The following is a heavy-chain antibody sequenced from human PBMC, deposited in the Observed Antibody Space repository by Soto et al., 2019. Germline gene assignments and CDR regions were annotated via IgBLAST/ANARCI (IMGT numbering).Heavy chain of an antibody. V-gene: IGHV1-3*01. Sequence: QVQVVQSGAEVQKPGASVKVSCQASGDTFTTYAVHWVRQAPGQRLEWMGWINLVNRNTKYSQKLQGRVTIAADTSASTAYMELSRLTSEDTAVYYCARAIGITIDYWGQGTLVNVSA. CDR2: INLVNRNT. J-gene: IGHJ4*02. CDR3: ARAIGITIDY. CDR1: GDTFTTYA. D-gene: IGHD3-10*01.